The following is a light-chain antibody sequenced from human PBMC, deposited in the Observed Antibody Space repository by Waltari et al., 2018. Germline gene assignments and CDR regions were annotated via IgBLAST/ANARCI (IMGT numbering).Light chain of an antibody. Sequence: DIVMTQSPLSLPVTPGEPASISCRSSQSLLHSNGYNYLDWYLQKPGQSPQLLIYLGSNRASGVPDRFSGSGSGTDFTLKISRVEAEDVGVYYCMQALQTLCSAFGGGTKVEIK. CDR2: LGS. CDR1: QSLLHSNGYNY. CDR3: MQALQTLCSA. V-gene: IGKV2-28*01. J-gene: IGKJ4*01.